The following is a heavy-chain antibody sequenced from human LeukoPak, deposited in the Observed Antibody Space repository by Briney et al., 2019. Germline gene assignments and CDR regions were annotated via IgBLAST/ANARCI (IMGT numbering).Heavy chain of an antibody. CDR2: IIPIFGTA. V-gene: IGHV1-69*13. D-gene: IGHD6-13*01. J-gene: IGHJ3*02. CDR1: GGTFSSYA. Sequence: SVKVSCKASGGTFSSYAISWVRQAPGQGLEWMGGIIPIFGTANYAQKFQGRVTITADESTSTAYMELSSLRSEDTAVYYCAMALAADDAFDIWGQGTTVTVSS. CDR3: AMALAADDAFDI.